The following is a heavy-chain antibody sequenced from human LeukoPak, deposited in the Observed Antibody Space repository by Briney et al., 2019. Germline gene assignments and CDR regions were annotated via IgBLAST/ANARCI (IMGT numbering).Heavy chain of an antibody. V-gene: IGHV3-66*01. Sequence: GGSLRLSCAASGFTLSSYAMSWVRQAPGKGLEWVSVIYSGGSTYYADSVKGRFTISRDNSKNTLYLQMNSLRAEDTAVYYCARATAPDILTGYYPGAFDYWGQGTLVTVSS. J-gene: IGHJ4*02. CDR3: ARATAPDILTGYYPGAFDY. CDR1: GFTLSSYA. CDR2: IYSGGST. D-gene: IGHD3-9*01.